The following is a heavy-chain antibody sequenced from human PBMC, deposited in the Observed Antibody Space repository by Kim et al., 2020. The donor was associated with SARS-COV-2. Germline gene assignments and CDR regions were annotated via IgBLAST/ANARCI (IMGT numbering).Heavy chain of an antibody. Sequence: YADAVKVRVTIHRDNSKNTLYLQMNSRRAEDTDVYYCAKNGPGVGATFDYWGQGTLVTVSS. D-gene: IGHD1-26*01. V-gene: IGHV3-23*01. CDR3: AKNGPGVGATFDY. J-gene: IGHJ4*02.